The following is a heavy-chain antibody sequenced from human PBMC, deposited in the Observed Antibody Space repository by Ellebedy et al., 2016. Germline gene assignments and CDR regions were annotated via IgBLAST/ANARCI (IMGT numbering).Heavy chain of an antibody. CDR2: IYYSGST. CDR3: ARLDYYGSGSSIDY. D-gene: IGHD3-10*01. Sequence: SETLSLTCTVSGGSISSGDYYWSWIRQPPGKGLEWIGYIYYSGSTYYNPPLKSRVTISVDTSKNQFSLKLSSVTAADTAVYYCARLDYYGSGSSIDYWGQGTLVTVSS. CDR1: GGSISSGDYY. V-gene: IGHV4-30-4*01. J-gene: IGHJ4*02.